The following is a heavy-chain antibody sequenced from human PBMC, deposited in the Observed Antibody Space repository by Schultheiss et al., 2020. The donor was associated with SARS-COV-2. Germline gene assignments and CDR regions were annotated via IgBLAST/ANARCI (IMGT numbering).Heavy chain of an antibody. CDR1: GGSISRSGYY. CDR2: MYYTDNT. D-gene: IGHD2-15*01. J-gene: IGHJ4*02. Sequence: SETLSLTCTVSGGSISRSGYYWGWIRQSPGKGLEWIGSMYYTDNTYYNPPLKSRVTISADTSKNQFSLNLRSVTAADTAVYYCARAPAEGYCSGGSCYSQTFDYWGQGTLVTVSS. V-gene: IGHV4-39*07. CDR3: ARAPAEGYCSGGSCYSQTFDY.